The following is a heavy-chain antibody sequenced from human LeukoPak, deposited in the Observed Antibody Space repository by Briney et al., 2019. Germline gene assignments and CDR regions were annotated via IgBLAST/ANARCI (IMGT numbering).Heavy chain of an antibody. V-gene: IGHV4-34*01. Sequence: SETLSLTCAVYGGSFSGYYWSWIRQPPGKGLEWTGEINHSGSTNYNPSLKSRVTISVDTSKNQFSLKLSSVTAADTAVYYCARGGGASGGYYFDYWGQGTLVTVSS. J-gene: IGHJ4*02. D-gene: IGHD4-23*01. CDR3: ARGGGASGGYYFDY. CDR1: GGSFSGYY. CDR2: INHSGST.